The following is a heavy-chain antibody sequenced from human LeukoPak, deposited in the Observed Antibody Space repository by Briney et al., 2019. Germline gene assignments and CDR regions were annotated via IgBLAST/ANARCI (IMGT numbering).Heavy chain of an antibody. CDR1: GGTFSSYT. J-gene: IGHJ4*02. D-gene: IGHD3-3*01. V-gene: IGHV1-69*02. Sequence: SVKVSCKASGGTFSSYTISWVRQAPGQGLEWMGRIIPILGIANYAQKFQGRVTITADKSTGTAYMELSSLRSEDTAVYYCASVDDSSPILEWLAFDYWGQGTLVTVSS. CDR2: IIPILGIA. CDR3: ASVDDSSPILEWLAFDY.